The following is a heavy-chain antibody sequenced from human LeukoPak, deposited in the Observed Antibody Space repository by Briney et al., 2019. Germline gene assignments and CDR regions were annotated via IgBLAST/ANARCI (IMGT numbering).Heavy chain of an antibody. J-gene: IGHJ3*02. CDR2: INPKSGGT. CDR1: GYTFTDYF. D-gene: IGHD3-3*01. V-gene: IGHV1-2*02. CDR3: ARGPRITIFGVVMANDAFDI. Sequence: ASVKVSCKSSGYTFTDYFMNWVRQAPGQGLEWMGWINPKSGGTVYAQKFQGRVTMTRDTSSSTAYMELSRLRFADTVVYYCARGPRITIFGVVMANDAFDIWSQGTMVTVSS.